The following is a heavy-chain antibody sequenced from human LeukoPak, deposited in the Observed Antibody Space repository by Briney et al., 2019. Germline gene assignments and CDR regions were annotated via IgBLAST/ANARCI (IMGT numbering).Heavy chain of an antibody. D-gene: IGHD3-10*01. J-gene: IGHJ5*02. Sequence: ASVKVSCKASGYTFTGYYMHWVRQAPGQGLEWMGWINPNSGGTIYAQKFQGRVTMTRDTSISTAYMELSRLRSDDTAVYYCAREGITMVRGVINNWFDPWGQGTLVTVSS. CDR2: INPNSGGT. CDR3: AREGITMVRGVINNWFDP. CDR1: GYTFTGYY. V-gene: IGHV1-2*02.